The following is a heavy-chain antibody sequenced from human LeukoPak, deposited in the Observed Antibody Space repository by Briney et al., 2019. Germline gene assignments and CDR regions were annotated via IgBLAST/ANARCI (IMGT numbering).Heavy chain of an antibody. CDR2: INHSGST. Sequence: PSETLSLTCAVYGGSFSGYYWSWIRQPPGKGLEWIGEINHSGSTNYNPSLKSRVTISVDTSKNQFSLKLSSVTAADTAVYYCARVWDYYGSGSRLYYYYMDVWGKGTTVTVSS. J-gene: IGHJ6*03. CDR1: GGSFSGYY. D-gene: IGHD3-10*01. CDR3: ARVWDYYGSGSRLYYYYMDV. V-gene: IGHV4-34*01.